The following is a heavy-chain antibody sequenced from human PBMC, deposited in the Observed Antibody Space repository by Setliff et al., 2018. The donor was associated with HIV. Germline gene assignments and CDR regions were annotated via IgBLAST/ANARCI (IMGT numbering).Heavy chain of an antibody. D-gene: IGHD4-17*01. J-gene: IGHJ4*02. Sequence: ASVKVSCKASGYPFSGYGISWVRPAPGQGLGWMGWISAYSGDTNYAQKSQGRLTMTTDKSTSTAYMELRSLRSDDTAMYYCARPGGSYGDYGWYLRFWGQGTLVTVSS. V-gene: IGHV1-18*01. CDR3: ARPGGSYGDYGWYLRF. CDR2: ISAYSGDT. CDR1: GYPFSGYG.